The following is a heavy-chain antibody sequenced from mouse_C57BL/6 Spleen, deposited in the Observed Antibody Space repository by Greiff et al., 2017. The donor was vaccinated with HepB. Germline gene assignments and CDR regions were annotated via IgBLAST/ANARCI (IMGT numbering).Heavy chain of an antibody. Sequence: VQLQQPGAELVKPGASVKMSCKASGYTFTSYWITWVKQRPGQGLEWIGDIYPGSGSTNYNEKFKSKATLTVDTSSSTAYMQLSSLTSEDSAVYYCARNGYGSSYDGDFDVWGTGTTVTVSS. CDR1: GYTFTSYW. J-gene: IGHJ1*03. CDR3: ARNGYGSSYDGDFDV. V-gene: IGHV1-55*01. D-gene: IGHD1-1*01. CDR2: IYPGSGST.